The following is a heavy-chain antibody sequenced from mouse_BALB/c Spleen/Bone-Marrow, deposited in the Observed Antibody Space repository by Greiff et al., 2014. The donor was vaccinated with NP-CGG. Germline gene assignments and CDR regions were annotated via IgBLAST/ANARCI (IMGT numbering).Heavy chain of an antibody. D-gene: IGHD4-1*02. CDR2: IYPGDGDT. Sequence: QVQLQQSGPELVKPGASVKISCKASGYAFSSSWMNWVKQRPGQGLEWIGRIYPGDGDTKYNGKFKGKATLTADKSSSTACMQLSSLTSVDSAVYFCASPLNWEPYAMDYWGQGTSVTVSS. CDR3: ASPLNWEPYAMDY. CDR1: GYAFSSSW. V-gene: IGHV1-82*01. J-gene: IGHJ4*01.